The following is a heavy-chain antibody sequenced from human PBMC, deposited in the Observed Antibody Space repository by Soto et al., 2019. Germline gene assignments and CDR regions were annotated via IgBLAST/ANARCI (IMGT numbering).Heavy chain of an antibody. CDR3: ARDETPYIHPCLYDSQQPCYYDSHDC. Sequence: SETLSLTCTVSGGSISSYYWSWIRQPPGKGLEWIGYIYYSGSTNYNPSLKSRVTISVDTSKNQFSLKLSSVTAADSAIYYCARDETPYIHPCLYDSQQPCYYDSHDCWGQGALVTVSS. J-gene: IGHJ4*02. V-gene: IGHV4-59*08. CDR1: GGSISSYY. CDR2: IYYSGST. D-gene: IGHD3-22*01.